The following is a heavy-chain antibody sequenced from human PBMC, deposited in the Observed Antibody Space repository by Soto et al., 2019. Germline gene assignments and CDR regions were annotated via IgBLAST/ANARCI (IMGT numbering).Heavy chain of an antibody. J-gene: IGHJ4*02. CDR3: ARAPHSYTVADTLNY. D-gene: IGHD6-19*01. Sequence: ASVKVSCKASGYTFTSYGISWVRQAPGQGLEWMGWISAYNGNTNYAQKLQGRVTMTTDTSTSTAYTELRSLRSDDTAVYYCARAPHSYTVADTLNYWGQGTLVTVSS. CDR2: ISAYNGNT. CDR1: GYTFTSYG. V-gene: IGHV1-18*01.